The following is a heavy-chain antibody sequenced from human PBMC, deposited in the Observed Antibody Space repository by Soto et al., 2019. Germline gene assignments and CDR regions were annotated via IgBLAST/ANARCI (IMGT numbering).Heavy chain of an antibody. D-gene: IGHD3-10*01. CDR2: IGSSGGVT. CDR3: AKHFVNGEIDY. Sequence: EVQLLESGGGLVQPGGSLRLSCVASGFTFSTYAMSWVRQAPGKGLEWVSIIGSSGGVTVYADSVKGRFTISRDNSKNTLYLQMNSLTAEDTPVYYCAKHFVNGEIDYWGQGTLVTVSS. J-gene: IGHJ4*02. CDR1: GFTFSTYA. V-gene: IGHV3-23*01.